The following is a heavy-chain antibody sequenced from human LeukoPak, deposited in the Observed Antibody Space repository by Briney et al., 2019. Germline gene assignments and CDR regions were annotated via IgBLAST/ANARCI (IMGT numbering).Heavy chain of an antibody. CDR3: AREGRMSMGIEY. CDR1: GGSLSGYY. CDR2: INHGGGT. Sequence: SETLSLTCAVYGGSLSGYYWSWIRQSPGKGLEWIGEINHGGGTNYNPSLKSRVTMSVDTSKNHFSLKLSPVTAADTAVYFCAREGRMSMGIEYWGQGTLVTVSS. V-gene: IGHV4-34*01. J-gene: IGHJ4*02. D-gene: IGHD4/OR15-4a*01.